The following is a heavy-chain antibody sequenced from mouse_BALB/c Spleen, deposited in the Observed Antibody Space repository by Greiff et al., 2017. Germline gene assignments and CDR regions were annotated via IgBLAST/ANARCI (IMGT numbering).Heavy chain of an antibody. CDR1: GFTFSSFG. V-gene: IGHV5-17*02. CDR2: ISSGSSTI. D-gene: IGHD1-1*01. Sequence: EVMLVESGGGLVQPGGSRKLSCAASGFTFSSFGMHWVRQAPEKGLEWVAYISSGSSTIYYADTVKGRFTISRDNPKNTLFLQMTSLRSEDTAMYYCARSRGRGSSYYAMDYWGQGTSVTVSS. CDR3: ARSRGRGSSYYAMDY. J-gene: IGHJ4*01.